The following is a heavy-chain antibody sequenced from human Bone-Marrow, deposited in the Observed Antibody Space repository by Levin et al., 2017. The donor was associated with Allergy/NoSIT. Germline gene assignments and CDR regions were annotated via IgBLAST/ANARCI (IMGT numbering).Heavy chain of an antibody. CDR3: ARGRDYYYCMDV. Sequence: TPGGSLRLSCKASGFTFTNYAIGWVRQAPGQGLEWMGWVSAYNGNTFYAQKFQGRVTMTTDTSTTTAYMELRSLRSDDTAVYYCARGRDYYYCMDVWGKGTTVTVSS. CDR1: GFTFTNYA. CDR2: VSAYNGNT. J-gene: IGHJ6*03. V-gene: IGHV1-18*01.